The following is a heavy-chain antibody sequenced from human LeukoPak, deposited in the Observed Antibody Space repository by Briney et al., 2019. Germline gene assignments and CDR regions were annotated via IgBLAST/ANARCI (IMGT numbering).Heavy chain of an antibody. V-gene: IGHV3-7*01. J-gene: IGHJ4*02. CDR2: IKQDGSEK. CDR3: VRYRDGEYDF. Sequence: GGSLRLSCAGSGFIFSTHWMIWVRQAPGKGLEWVANIKQDGSEKYYVDSVKGRFTISRDITKSSMYLEMNSLRAEDTAVYYCVRYRDGEYDFWGQGTLVTVSS. D-gene: IGHD4-17*01. CDR1: GFIFSTHW.